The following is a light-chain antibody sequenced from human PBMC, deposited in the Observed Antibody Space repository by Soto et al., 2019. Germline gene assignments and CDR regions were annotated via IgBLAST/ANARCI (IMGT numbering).Light chain of an antibody. Sequence: EIVMTQSPVTLFVSPGERATLSCRASQSVSSNLGWYQQKPGQAPRFLIYGASTRATGIPARFSGSGSGTEFTLTISSLQSEDFAVYYCQQYKNWPRTFGQGTKVDIK. CDR2: GAS. J-gene: IGKJ1*01. V-gene: IGKV3-15*01. CDR3: QQYKNWPRT. CDR1: QSVSSN.